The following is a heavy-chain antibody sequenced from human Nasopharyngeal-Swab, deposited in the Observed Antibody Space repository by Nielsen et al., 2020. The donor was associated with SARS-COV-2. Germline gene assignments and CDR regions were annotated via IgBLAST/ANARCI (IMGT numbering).Heavy chain of an antibody. CDR3: ASKRGCSGYEFDY. CDR2: IYYSGST. V-gene: IGHV4-59*01. J-gene: IGHJ4*02. Sequence: WIRQPPGKGLEWIGYIYYSGSTNYNPSLKSRVTISVDTSKNQFSLKLSSVTAADTAVYYCASKRGCSGYEFDYWGQGTLVTVSS. D-gene: IGHD5-12*01.